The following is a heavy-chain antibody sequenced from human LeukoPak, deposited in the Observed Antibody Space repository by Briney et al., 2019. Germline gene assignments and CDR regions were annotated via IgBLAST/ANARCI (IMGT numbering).Heavy chain of an antibody. CDR2: IKEDGSQQ. CDR1: GFTFSSYS. V-gene: IGHV3-7*01. CDR3: ARMNYVSTGWGAPFDY. D-gene: IGHD1-7*01. J-gene: IGHJ4*02. Sequence: GGSLRLSCAASGFTFSSYSMSWVRQAPGKGLEWVANIKEDGSQQYYVDSVKGRFTISRDNAKNLLFLQMNSLRAEDTAVYYCARMNYVSTGWGAPFDYWGQGTLVTVSS.